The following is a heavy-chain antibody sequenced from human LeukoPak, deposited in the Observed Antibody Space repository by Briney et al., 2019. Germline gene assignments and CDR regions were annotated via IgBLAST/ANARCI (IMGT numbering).Heavy chain of an antibody. D-gene: IGHD3-3*01. CDR3: ARARNGTLEY. J-gene: IGHJ4*02. CDR2: VSYDGSHQ. V-gene: IGHV3-30*01. Sequence: WGSLRLSCAASGFTFRHYAMHWVRQAPGKGLEWVTVVSYDGSHQSSANSMMGRLTISRNNSRHTLYMQMNSVKPEDTSVYYWARARNGTLEYWGQGTLVTVSS. CDR1: GFTFRHYA.